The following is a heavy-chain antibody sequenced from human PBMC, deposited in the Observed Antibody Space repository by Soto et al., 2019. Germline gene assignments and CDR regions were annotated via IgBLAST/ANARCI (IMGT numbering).Heavy chain of an antibody. D-gene: IGHD2-15*01. CDR3: ARAVVVAAANYGMDV. CDR1: GYTFTGYY. CDR2: INPDSGGT. J-gene: IGHJ6*02. Sequence: VASVKVSCKASGYTFTGYYMHWVRQAPGQGLEWMGWINPDSGGTNYAQKFQGWVTMTRDTSISTAYMELSRLRSDDMAVYYCARAVVVAAANYGMDVWGQGTTVTVS. V-gene: IGHV1-2*04.